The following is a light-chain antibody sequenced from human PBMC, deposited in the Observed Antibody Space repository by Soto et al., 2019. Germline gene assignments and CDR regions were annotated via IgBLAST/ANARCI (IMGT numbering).Light chain of an antibody. CDR1: VSVRTD. V-gene: IGKV3-11*01. CDR3: QQRYSWPIT. Sequence: PGQRAPLSCRASVSVRTDLAWYQQKPGQAPRLLIYGASTRATGIPARFSGSGSGTDFTLTISGLEPQDFAVYYCQQRYSWPITFGQGTRLEIK. CDR2: GAS. J-gene: IGKJ5*01.